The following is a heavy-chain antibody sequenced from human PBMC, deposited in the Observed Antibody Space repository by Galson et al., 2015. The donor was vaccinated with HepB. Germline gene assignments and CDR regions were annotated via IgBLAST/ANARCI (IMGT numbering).Heavy chain of an antibody. CDR3: AREGRGTGTNFHYYYMDA. V-gene: IGHV1-69*13. J-gene: IGHJ6*03. CDR1: GGTFSSYA. D-gene: IGHD1-7*01. CDR2: IIPIFGTA. Sequence: SVKVSCKASGGTFSSYAISWVRQAPGQGLEWMGGIIPIFGTANYAQKFQGRVTITADESTSTAYMELSSLRSEDTAVYYCAREGRGTGTNFHYYYMDAWGKGTTVTVSS.